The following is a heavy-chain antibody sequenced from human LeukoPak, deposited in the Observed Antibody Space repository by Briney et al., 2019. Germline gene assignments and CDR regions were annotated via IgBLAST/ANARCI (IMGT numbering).Heavy chain of an antibody. V-gene: IGHV3-30*18. Sequence: PGRSLRLSCAVSGFTFSNYDMYWVRQAPGKGLEWVAVISNDGKNKYYADSVKGRFPISRDNSNNTLYLQMNSLRPEDTAVYYCAKAADCAGDCYYGWFDPWGQGTLVTVSS. J-gene: IGHJ5*02. CDR3: AKAADCAGDCYYGWFDP. D-gene: IGHD2-21*02. CDR2: ISNDGKNK. CDR1: GFTFSNYD.